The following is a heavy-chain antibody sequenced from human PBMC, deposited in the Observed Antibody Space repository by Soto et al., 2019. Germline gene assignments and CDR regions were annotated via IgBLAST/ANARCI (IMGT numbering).Heavy chain of an antibody. Sequence: GGSLRLSCAASGFTFSDYYMSWIRQAPGKGLEWVSYISSSSSYTNYADSVKGRFTISRDNAKNSLYLQMNSLRAEDTAVYYCARSGQGIAAAGPNWFDPWGQGTLVTVSS. J-gene: IGHJ5*02. D-gene: IGHD6-13*01. CDR2: ISSSSSYT. CDR1: GFTFSDYY. CDR3: ARSGQGIAAAGPNWFDP. V-gene: IGHV3-11*06.